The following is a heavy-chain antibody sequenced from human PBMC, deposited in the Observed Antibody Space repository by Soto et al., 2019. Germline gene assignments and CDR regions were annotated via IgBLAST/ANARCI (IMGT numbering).Heavy chain of an antibody. CDR2: INPNSGGT. J-gene: IGHJ6*02. V-gene: IGHV1-2*04. CDR3: ARDFSPTQSDVLTGYRIYYYYGMDV. CDR1: GYTFTDYY. D-gene: IGHD3-9*01. Sequence: AAVKVSCKASGYTFTDYYMHWVRQAPGQGLEWMGWINPNSGGTYYVQKFQGCVTMTRDTSISTAYMELSRLRSDDTAVYYCARDFSPTQSDVLTGYRIYYYYGMDVWGQGTTVTVSS.